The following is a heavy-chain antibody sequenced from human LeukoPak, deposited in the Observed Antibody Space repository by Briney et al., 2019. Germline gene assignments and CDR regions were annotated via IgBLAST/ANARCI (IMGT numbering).Heavy chain of an antibody. V-gene: IGHV4-39*07. CDR2: INYSGST. CDR3: ARAYQLLKIFGN. J-gene: IGHJ4*02. D-gene: IGHD2-2*01. Sequence: SETLSLTCTVSGGSISSSSYYWGWIRQPPGKGLEWIGSINYSGSTYYNPSLKSRVTISVDTSKNQFSLKLSSVTAADTAVYYCARAYQLLKIFGNWGQGTLVTVSS. CDR1: GGSISSSSYY.